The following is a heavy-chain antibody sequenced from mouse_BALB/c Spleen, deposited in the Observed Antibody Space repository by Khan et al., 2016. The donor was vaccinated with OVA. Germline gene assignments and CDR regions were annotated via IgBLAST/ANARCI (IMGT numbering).Heavy chain of an antibody. V-gene: IGHV5-6*01. D-gene: IGHD4-1*01. J-gene: IGHJ3*01. CDR1: GFTFSSYG. Sequence: EVQLQESGGDLVKPGGSLKLSCAASGFTFSSYGLSWVRQTPDKRLEWVATISSDGSYIYYPDSVKGRFTISRDNVKNTLYLQMSSLKAEDTAMYYCASHLTGSFAYWGQGTLVTVSA. CDR2: ISSDGSYI. CDR3: ASHLTGSFAY.